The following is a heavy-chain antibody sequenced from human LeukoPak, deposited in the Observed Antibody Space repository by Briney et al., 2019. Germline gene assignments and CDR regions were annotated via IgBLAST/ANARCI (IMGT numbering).Heavy chain of an antibody. CDR3: ARDRGDSYGFLPRNWYFDL. V-gene: IGHV4-31*03. D-gene: IGHD5-18*01. CDR2: IYYSGST. CDR1: GGSISSGGYY. J-gene: IGHJ2*01. Sequence: SETLSLTCTVSGGSISSGGYYWSWIRQHPGKGLEWIGYIYYSGSTYYNPSLKSRVTISVDTSKNQFSLKLSSVTAADTAVYYCARDRGDSYGFLPRNWYFDLWGRGTLVTVSS.